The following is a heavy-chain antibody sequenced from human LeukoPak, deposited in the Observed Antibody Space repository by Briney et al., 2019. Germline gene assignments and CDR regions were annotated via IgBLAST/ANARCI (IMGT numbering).Heavy chain of an antibody. J-gene: IGHJ5*02. Sequence: GGSLRLSCAASGFTFSDYYMSWIRQAPGKGLEGVSYISSSGSTIYYADSVKGRFTISRDNSKNTLYLQMNSLRAEDTAVYYCARVPLGRAPDWFDPWGQGTLVTVSS. D-gene: IGHD1-26*01. CDR2: ISSSGSTI. CDR3: ARVPLGRAPDWFDP. V-gene: IGHV3-11*04. CDR1: GFTFSDYY.